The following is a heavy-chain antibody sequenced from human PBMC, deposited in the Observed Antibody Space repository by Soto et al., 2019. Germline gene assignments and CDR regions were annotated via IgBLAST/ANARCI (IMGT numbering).Heavy chain of an antibody. D-gene: IGHD4-17*01. CDR3: AKEGHDDYGDYVSAFDI. V-gene: IGHV3-30*18. CDR1: GFTFSSYG. CDR2: ISYDGSNK. J-gene: IGHJ3*02. Sequence: QVQLVESGGGVVQPGRSLRLSCAASGFTFSSYGMHWVRQAPGKGLEWVAVISYDGSNKYYADSVKGRFTISRDNSKNTLYLQMNSLRAEDTAVYYCAKEGHDDYGDYVSAFDIWGQGTMVTVSS.